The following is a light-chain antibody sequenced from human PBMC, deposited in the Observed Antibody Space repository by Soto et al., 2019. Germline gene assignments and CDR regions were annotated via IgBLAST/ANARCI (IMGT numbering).Light chain of an antibody. Sequence: QSALTQPASVSGSPGQSITISCTGTSSDIGTYNYVSWYQQHPGQAPKLMIYDVSNRPSGVCDRFSGSKSGNTASLTISGLQAEDEADYYCYSCSRSSGTRYVFGTGTKLTVL. V-gene: IGLV2-14*03. J-gene: IGLJ1*01. CDR2: DVS. CDR1: SSDIGTYNY. CDR3: YSCSRSSGTRYV.